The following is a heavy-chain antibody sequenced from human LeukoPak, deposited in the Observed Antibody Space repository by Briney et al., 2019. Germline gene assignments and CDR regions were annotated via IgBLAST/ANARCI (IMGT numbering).Heavy chain of an antibody. CDR2: ISSSGSTI. J-gene: IGHJ4*02. CDR1: VFTFSSYA. CDR3: ARADYDILTGYYMAFDY. V-gene: IGHV3-48*01. D-gene: IGHD3-9*01. Sequence: GGSLRLSCAASVFTFSSYAMSWVRQAPGKGLEWVSYISSSGSTIYYADSVKGRFTISRDNFKNTLYLQMNSLRAEDTAVYYCARADYDILTGYYMAFDYWGREPWSPSPQ.